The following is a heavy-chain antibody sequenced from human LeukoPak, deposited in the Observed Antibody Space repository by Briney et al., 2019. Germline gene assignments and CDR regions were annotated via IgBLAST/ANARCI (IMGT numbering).Heavy chain of an antibody. D-gene: IGHD2-21*02. CDR2: IYHSGST. J-gene: IGHJ5*02. V-gene: IGHV4-4*02. CDR1: GASISSSHR. CDR3: ARAYCGGDCYSGNNWFDP. Sequence: MSSETLSLTCAVSGASISSSHRWSWVRQPPGKGLELIGEIYHSGSTNYNPSLKSRVTISVDTSKNQFSLKLSSVTAADTAVYYCARAYCGGDCYSGNNWFDPWGQGTLVTVSS.